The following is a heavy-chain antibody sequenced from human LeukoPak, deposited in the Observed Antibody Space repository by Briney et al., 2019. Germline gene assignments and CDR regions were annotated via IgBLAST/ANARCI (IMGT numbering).Heavy chain of an antibody. CDR3: ARDVPGGRNDY. CDR2: IYYSGLT. D-gene: IGHD3-16*01. CDR1: GGSISSYY. J-gene: IGHJ4*02. Sequence: PSETLSLTCTVSGGSISSYYWSWIRQPPGKGLEWIGSIYYSGLTNYSPSLKSRVTISLDTSKNQFSLNINFVTAADTAVYYCARDVPGGRNDYWGQGTLVTVSS. V-gene: IGHV4-59*12.